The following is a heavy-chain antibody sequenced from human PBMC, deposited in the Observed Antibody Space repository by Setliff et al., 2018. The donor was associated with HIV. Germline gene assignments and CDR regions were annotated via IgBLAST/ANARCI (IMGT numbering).Heavy chain of an antibody. Sequence: PSETLSLTCTVSGGSISSGSYYWSWIRQPAGKGLEWIGRIYTSGSTNYNPSLESRVTISVDTSKNQFSLKLTSLTAADTAVYYCARRYGTAFDIWGQGTMVTVSS. D-gene: IGHD2-8*01. V-gene: IGHV4-61*02. CDR2: IYTSGST. CDR3: ARRYGTAFDI. J-gene: IGHJ3*02. CDR1: GGSISSGSYY.